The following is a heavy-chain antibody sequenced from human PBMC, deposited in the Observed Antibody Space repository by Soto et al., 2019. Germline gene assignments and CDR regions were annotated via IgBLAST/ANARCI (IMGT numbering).Heavy chain of an antibody. D-gene: IGHD1-26*01. V-gene: IGHV4-39*01. CDR3: ARLPYSTSLDY. J-gene: IGHJ4*02. CDR2: IYFSGST. CDR1: GGSISSSSYY. Sequence: QVKLQESGPGLVKPSETLSLTCTVSGGSISSSSYYWGWIRQPPGKGLEWIGTIYFSGSTYYNPSLKSRVTIYVDTYENQFSLKLSSVTAADTAVYYCARLPYSTSLDYWGQGTLVTVSS.